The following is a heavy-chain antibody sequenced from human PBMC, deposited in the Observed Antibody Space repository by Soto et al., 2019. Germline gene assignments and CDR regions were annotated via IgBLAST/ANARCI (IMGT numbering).Heavy chain of an antibody. CDR2: IYPGDSDT. CDR3: ARLYYEYIYYYYYFMDV. D-gene: IGHD3-22*01. J-gene: IGHJ6*03. CDR1: GYSFTSYW. Sequence: GESLKISCKGSGYSFTSYWIGWVRQMPGKGLEWMGIIYPGDSDTRYSPSFQGQVTISADKSISTAYLQWSSLKASDTAMYYCARLYYEYIYYYYYFMDVWGKGTTVTVSS. V-gene: IGHV5-51*01.